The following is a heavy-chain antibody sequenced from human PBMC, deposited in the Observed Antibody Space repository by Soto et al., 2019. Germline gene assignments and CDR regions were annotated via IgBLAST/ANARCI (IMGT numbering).Heavy chain of an antibody. V-gene: IGHV4-30-2*01. CDR2: IYHSGST. CDR1: GGSISSGGYS. CDR3: ARVYVDTAMAYFDY. J-gene: IGHJ4*02. Sequence: TLSLTCAVSGGSISSGGYSWSWIRQPPGKGLEWIGYIYHSGSTYYNPSLKSRVTISVDRSKNQFSLKLSSVTAADTAVYYCARVYVDTAMAYFDYWGQGTLVTVSS. D-gene: IGHD5-18*01.